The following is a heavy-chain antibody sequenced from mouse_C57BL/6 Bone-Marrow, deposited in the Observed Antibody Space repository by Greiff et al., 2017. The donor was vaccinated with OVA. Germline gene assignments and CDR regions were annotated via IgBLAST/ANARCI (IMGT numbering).Heavy chain of an antibody. CDR1: GYSITSGYY. V-gene: IGHV3-6*01. CDR2: ISYDGSN. Sequence: EVQLQESGPGLVKPSQSLSLTCSVPGYSITSGYYWNWIRQFPGNKLEWMGYISYDGSNNYNPSLKNRNSITRDTSKNQFFLKLNSVTTEDTATYYCARNAYYSNYDYYAMDYWGQGTSVTVSS. D-gene: IGHD2-5*01. CDR3: ARNAYYSNYDYYAMDY. J-gene: IGHJ4*01.